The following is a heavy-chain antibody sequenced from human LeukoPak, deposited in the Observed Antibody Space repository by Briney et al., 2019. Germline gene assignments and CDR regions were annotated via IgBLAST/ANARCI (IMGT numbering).Heavy chain of an antibody. V-gene: IGHV3-23*01. D-gene: IGHD2-15*01. CDR1: GFTFSSYA. CDR2: ISGSGGST. CDR3: AKDRVVVVAATLDY. Sequence: GGSLRLSCAASGFTFSSYAMSWVRQAPGKGLEWVSAISGSGGSTYYADSVKGRFTISRDNSKNTLHLQMNSLRAEDTAVYYCAKDRVVVVAATLDYWGQGTLVTVSS. J-gene: IGHJ4*02.